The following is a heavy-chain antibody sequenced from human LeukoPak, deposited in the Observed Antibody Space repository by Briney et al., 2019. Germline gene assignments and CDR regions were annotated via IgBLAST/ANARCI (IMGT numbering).Heavy chain of an antibody. CDR3: ARDRDCSSTSCYSRWFDP. CDR1: GGTFSSYA. CDR2: IIPILGIA. D-gene: IGHD2-2*01. J-gene: IGHJ5*02. V-gene: IGHV1-69*04. Sequence: ASVKVSCKASGGTFSSYAISWVRQAPGQGLEWMGRIIPILGIANYAQKFQGRATITADKSTSTAYMELSSLRSEDTAVYYCARDRDCSSTSCYSRWFDPWGQGTLVTVSS.